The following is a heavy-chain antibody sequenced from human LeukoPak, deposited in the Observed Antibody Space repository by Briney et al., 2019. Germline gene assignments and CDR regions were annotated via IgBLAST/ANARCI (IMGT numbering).Heavy chain of an antibody. CDR1: GVSFNDNY. Sequence: SETLSLTCNVSGVSFNDNYWNWIRHLPGKGLEWIGYVYHNGHSDYNPSLKSRVTISVDTSTNQFSLQMISVTAADTAVYYCASLGYSSGWLDSWGHGSLVIVSS. CDR3: ASLGYSSGWLDS. D-gene: IGHD2-15*01. CDR2: VYHNGHS. V-gene: IGHV4-59*01. J-gene: IGHJ5*01.